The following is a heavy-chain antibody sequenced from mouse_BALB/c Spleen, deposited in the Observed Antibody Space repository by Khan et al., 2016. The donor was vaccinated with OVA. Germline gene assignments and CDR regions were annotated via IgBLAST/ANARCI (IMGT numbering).Heavy chain of an antibody. CDR1: GFTFSNFG. Sequence: EVELVESGGGLVQPGGSRKLSCAASGFTFSNFGMHWVRQAPKKGLEWVAYISSGSSTIYYVDTVKGRFTISRDNPKNTLFLQMTSLRSEATAIYYCARSGGNFHWYFDVWGAVTSVTVSS. CDR3: ARSGGNFHWYFDV. V-gene: IGHV5-17*02. J-gene: IGHJ1*01. D-gene: IGHD2-1*01. CDR2: ISSGSSTI.